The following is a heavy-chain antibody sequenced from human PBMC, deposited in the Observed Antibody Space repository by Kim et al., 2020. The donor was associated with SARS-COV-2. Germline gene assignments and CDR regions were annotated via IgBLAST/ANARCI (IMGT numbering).Heavy chain of an antibody. V-gene: IGHV4-59*01. CDR2: IYYSGST. CDR1: GGSISSYY. D-gene: IGHD3-22*01. CDR3: ARDLSYDSSGYYYSDGMDV. Sequence: SETLSLTCTVSGGSISSYYWSWIRQPPGKGLEWIGYIYYSGSTNYNPSLKSRVTISVDTSKNQFSLKLSSVTAADTAVYYCARDLSYDSSGYYYSDGMDV. J-gene: IGHJ6*01.